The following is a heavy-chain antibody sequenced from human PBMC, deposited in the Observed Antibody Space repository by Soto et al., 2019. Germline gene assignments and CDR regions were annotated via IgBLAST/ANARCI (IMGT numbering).Heavy chain of an antibody. D-gene: IGHD3-22*01. CDR2: ITYDGGDK. Sequence: HPAGSLRLYCAAPGFTVSSYTMHWVRQTPGKGLEWVAHITYDGGDKYYADSVKGRFTISRDNSKNTLYLQMNSLKTEDTSVYYCAREYSLAVVAPGSWGQGILVTVSS. CDR3: AREYSLAVVAPGS. CDR1: GFTVSSYT. J-gene: IGHJ4*02. V-gene: IGHV3-30-3*01.